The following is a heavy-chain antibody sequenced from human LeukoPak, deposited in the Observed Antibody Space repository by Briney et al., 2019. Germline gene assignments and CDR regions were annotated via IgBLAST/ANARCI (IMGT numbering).Heavy chain of an antibody. D-gene: IGHD1-1*01. CDR3: ARGFRRLVTGTPYYYYGMDV. CDR1: GYTFTSYD. J-gene: IGHJ6*02. V-gene: IGHV1-8*01. CDR2: MNPNSGNT. Sequence: ASVKVSCKASGYTFTSYDINWVRQATGQGLEWMGWMNPNSGNTGYAQKFQGRVTMTRNTSISTAYMELSSLRSEDTAVYYCARGFRRLVTGTPYYYYGMDVWGQGTTVTVSS.